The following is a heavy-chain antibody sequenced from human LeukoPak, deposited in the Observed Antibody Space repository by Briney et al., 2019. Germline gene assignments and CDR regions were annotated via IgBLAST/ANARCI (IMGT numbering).Heavy chain of an antibody. Sequence: PGGSLRLSCAASGFTFSSYGMHWVRQAPGKGLEWVAFIRYDGSNKYYADSVKGRFTISRDNSKNTLYLQMNSLRAEDTAVYYCAKRHSSSWYYFDYWGQGTLVTVSS. J-gene: IGHJ4*02. CDR1: GFTFSSYG. D-gene: IGHD6-13*01. V-gene: IGHV3-30*02. CDR2: IRYDGSNK. CDR3: AKRHSSSWYYFDY.